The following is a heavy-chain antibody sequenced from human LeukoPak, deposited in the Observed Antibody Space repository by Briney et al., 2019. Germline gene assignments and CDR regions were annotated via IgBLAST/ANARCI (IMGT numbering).Heavy chain of an antibody. V-gene: IGHV4-38-2*02. CDR1: GYSISSGYY. CDR2: IYHSGST. CDR3: ARVVSGDYDNFDY. J-gene: IGHJ4*02. D-gene: IGHD4-17*01. Sequence: PSETLSLTCTVSGYSISSGYYWGWIRQPPGKGLEWIGSIYHSGSTYYNPSLKSRVTISVDTSKNQFSLKLSSVTAADTAVYYCARVVSGDYDNFDYWGQGTLVTVSS.